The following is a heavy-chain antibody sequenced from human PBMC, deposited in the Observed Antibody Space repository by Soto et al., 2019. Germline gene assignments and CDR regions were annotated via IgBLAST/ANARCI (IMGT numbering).Heavy chain of an antibody. CDR1: GYTFTSYY. CDR2: INPSGGST. D-gene: IGHD6-19*01. CDR3: ARADHSSGWLEGWFDP. J-gene: IGHJ5*02. Sequence: QVQLVQSGAEVKKPGASVKVSCKASGYTFTSYYMHWVRQAPGQGLEWMGIINPSGGSTSYAQKSQGGGTMTRDTSPSTVYMALSSLRSEDTAVYYCARADHSSGWLEGWFDPWGQGTLVTVSS. V-gene: IGHV1-46*03.